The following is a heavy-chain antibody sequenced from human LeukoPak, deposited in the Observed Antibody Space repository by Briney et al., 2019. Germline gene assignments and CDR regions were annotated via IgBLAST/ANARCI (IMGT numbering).Heavy chain of an antibody. Sequence: TGRSLRLSCAASGFTFSSYAMHWVRQAPGKGLEWVAVISYDGSNKYYADSVKGRFTISRDNSKNTLYLQMNSLRAEDTAVYYCARGQRGFGEGDRWGQGTLVTVSS. CDR1: GFTFSSYA. V-gene: IGHV3-30-3*01. J-gene: IGHJ4*02. CDR3: ARGQRGFGEGDR. D-gene: IGHD3-10*01. CDR2: ISYDGSNK.